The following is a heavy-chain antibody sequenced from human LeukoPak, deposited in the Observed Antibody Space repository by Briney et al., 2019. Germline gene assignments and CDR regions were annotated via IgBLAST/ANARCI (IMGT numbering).Heavy chain of an antibody. J-gene: IGHJ6*03. CDR3: ARGRVSSSTWYSTYYYYFYMDV. D-gene: IGHD1-1*01. Sequence: SETLSLTGTVSGHSISGGYFWGWIRQPPGKGLEWIGYVDHTGSTNFNPSLNGRVSISRDTTNNLFSLRLRSVTAADTAVYFCARGRVSSSTWYSTYYYYFYMDVWGKGTTVTVSS. CDR2: VDHTGST. CDR1: GHSISGGYF. V-gene: IGHV4-61*03.